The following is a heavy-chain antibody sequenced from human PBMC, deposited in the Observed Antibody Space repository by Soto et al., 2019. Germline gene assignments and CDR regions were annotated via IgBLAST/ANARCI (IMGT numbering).Heavy chain of an antibody. J-gene: IGHJ4*02. CDR2: ISYDGSNK. CDR3: AILPGYCSSTSCNGADY. D-gene: IGHD2-2*01. V-gene: IGHV3-30*03. Sequence: PGGSLRLSCAASGFTFSSYGMHWVRQTPGKGLEWVAVISYDGSNKYYADSVKGRFTISRDNSKNTLYLQMNSLRAEDTAVYYCAILPGYCSSTSCNGADYWGQGTLVTVS. CDR1: GFTFSSYG.